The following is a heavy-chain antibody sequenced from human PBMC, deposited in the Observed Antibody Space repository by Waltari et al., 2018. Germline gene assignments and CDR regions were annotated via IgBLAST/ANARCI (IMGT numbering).Heavy chain of an antibody. D-gene: IGHD4-17*01. Sequence: QVQLVQSGAEVKKPGASVQVSCKASGSTFTCYGIRWVRPAPGQGLELMGWISAYNGNTNYAKKLQGRVTMTTDTSTSTAYMELRSLRSDDTAVYYCATHDYGDYRDWFDPWGQGTLVTVSS. CDR3: ATHDYGDYRDWFDP. CDR1: GSTFTCYG. J-gene: IGHJ5*02. CDR2: ISAYNGNT. V-gene: IGHV1-18*01.